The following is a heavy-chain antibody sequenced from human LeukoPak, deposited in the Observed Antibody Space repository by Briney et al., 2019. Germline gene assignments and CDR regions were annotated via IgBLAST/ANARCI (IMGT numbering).Heavy chain of an antibody. CDR1: GYTFTSYF. CDR2: INPSGGST. J-gene: IGHJ6*02. CDR3: ARDPYDSSGSYLERYGMDV. D-gene: IGHD3-22*01. V-gene: IGHV1-46*01. Sequence: ASVKDSFKASGYTFTSYFMHWVRQAPGQGLEWMGIINPSGGSTSYAQKFQGRVTMTRDTSTSTVYMELSSLRSEDTAVYYCARDPYDSSGSYLERYGMDVWGQGTTVTVSS.